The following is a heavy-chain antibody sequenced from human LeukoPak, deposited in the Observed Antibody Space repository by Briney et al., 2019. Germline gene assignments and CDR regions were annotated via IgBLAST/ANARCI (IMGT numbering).Heavy chain of an antibody. CDR3: ARGNGHTYYDFSGPGKYYYYYYMDV. CDR1: GFTFSSYA. D-gene: IGHD3-3*01. J-gene: IGHJ6*03. CDR2: ISGSGGST. Sequence: GGSLRLSCAASGFTFSSYAMSWVRQAPGKGLEWVSAISGSGGSTYYADSVKGRFTISRDNAKNTLYLQMNSLRAEDTAVYYCARGNGHTYYDFSGPGKYYYYYYMDVWGKGTTVTVSS. V-gene: IGHV3-23*01.